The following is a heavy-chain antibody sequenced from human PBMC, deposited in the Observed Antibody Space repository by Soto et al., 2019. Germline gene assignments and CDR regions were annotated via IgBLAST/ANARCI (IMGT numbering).Heavy chain of an antibody. V-gene: IGHV3-23*01. D-gene: IGHD3-22*01. Sequence: GGSLRLSCAASGFTFNIYAMSWVRQAPGKGLEWVSAISGSGGGTYYADSVKGRFTISRDNSNNTLYLQMSSLRAEDTAVYYCANDYYDSSGYYPPWFDPWGQGTLVTVSS. CDR3: ANDYYDSSGYYPPWFDP. CDR1: GFTFNIYA. J-gene: IGHJ5*02. CDR2: ISGSGGGT.